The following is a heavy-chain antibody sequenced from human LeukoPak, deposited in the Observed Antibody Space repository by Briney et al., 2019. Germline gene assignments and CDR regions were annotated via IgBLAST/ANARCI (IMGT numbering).Heavy chain of an antibody. Sequence: ASVKVSCKASGYTFTGYYMHWVRQAPGQGLEWMGWINPNSGGTNYAQKFQGRVTMTRDTSISTAYMELSRLRSDDTAVYYCARGLFGWELYYYYMDVWGKGTTVTVSS. D-gene: IGHD1-26*01. J-gene: IGHJ6*03. V-gene: IGHV1-2*02. CDR1: GYTFTGYY. CDR2: INPNSGGT. CDR3: ARGLFGWELYYYYMDV.